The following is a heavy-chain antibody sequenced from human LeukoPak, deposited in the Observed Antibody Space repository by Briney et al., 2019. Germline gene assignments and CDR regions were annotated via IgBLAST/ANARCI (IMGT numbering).Heavy chain of an antibody. CDR3: VKITSVTGGDC. Sequence: GGSLRLSCAASGFTFSSYAMSWVRQAPGKGLEWVSSISSSSSYIYYADSVKGRFTISRDNAKNSLFLQMNSLRAEDTAVYYCVKITSVTGGDCWGQGTRLTVSS. CDR2: ISSSSSYI. V-gene: IGHV3-21*01. CDR1: GFTFSSYA. D-gene: IGHD1-1*01. J-gene: IGHJ4*02.